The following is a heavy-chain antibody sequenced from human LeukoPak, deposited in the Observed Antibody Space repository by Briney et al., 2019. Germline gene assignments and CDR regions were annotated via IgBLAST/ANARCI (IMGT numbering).Heavy chain of an antibody. D-gene: IGHD1-1*01. V-gene: IGHV3-23*01. Sequence: GGSLRLSCAASGFTFSSYAMSWVRQAPGKGLEWVSAISGSGGSTYYADSVKGRFTISRGNSKNTLYLQMNSLRAEDTAVYYCAKALRPHPIQPVDYWGQGTLVTVSS. J-gene: IGHJ4*02. CDR1: GFTFSSYA. CDR2: ISGSGGST. CDR3: AKALRPHPIQPVDY.